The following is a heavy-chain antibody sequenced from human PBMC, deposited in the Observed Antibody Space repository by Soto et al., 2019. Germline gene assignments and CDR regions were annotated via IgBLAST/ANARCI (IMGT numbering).Heavy chain of an antibody. D-gene: IGHD6-19*01. CDR3: AKGAVANVTQSFEY. CDR1: GFTFDDYA. J-gene: IGHJ4*02. V-gene: IGHV3-9*01. CDR2: ISWNSGSI. Sequence: GGSLTLSCAASGFTFDDYAMHWLRQAPGKGLEWVSGISWNSGSIGYADSVKGRFTISRDNATNSLYLQMNSLRAEDTALYYCAKGAVANVTQSFEYWGQGT.